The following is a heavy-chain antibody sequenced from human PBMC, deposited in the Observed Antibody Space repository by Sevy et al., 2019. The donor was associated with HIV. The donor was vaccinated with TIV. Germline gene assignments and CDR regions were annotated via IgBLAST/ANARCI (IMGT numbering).Heavy chain of an antibody. CDR1: GFTFSNHW. CDR3: ARDRRVEFGGSDF. D-gene: IGHD3-10*01. CDR2: IKKDGTDK. V-gene: IGHV3-7*03. J-gene: IGHJ4*02. Sequence: GGSLRLSCIASGFTFSNHWTTWVRQAPGKGLEWVANIKKDGTDKFYVDSVKGRFFISRDNANNSLYLQMNSLRVEDTAVYYCARDRRVEFGGSDFWGQGTRVTVSS.